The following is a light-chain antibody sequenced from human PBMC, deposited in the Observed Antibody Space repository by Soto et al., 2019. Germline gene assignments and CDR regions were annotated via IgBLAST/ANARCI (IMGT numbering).Light chain of an antibody. Sequence: EIVLTQSPGTLSLSPGERATLSCRASQSVSSTYLVWYQQKPGQAPRLLIYGASTRATGIPDRFSGSGSWTDFTLTISRLEPEDSAVYSCQQFGGSPPITFGRGTRLEIK. V-gene: IGKV3-20*01. J-gene: IGKJ5*01. CDR3: QQFGGSPPIT. CDR2: GAS. CDR1: QSVSSTY.